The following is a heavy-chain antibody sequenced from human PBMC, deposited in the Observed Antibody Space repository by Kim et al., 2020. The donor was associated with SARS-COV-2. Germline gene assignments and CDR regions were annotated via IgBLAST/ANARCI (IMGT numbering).Heavy chain of an antibody. CDR1: GGSISSSSYY. CDR2: IYYSGST. CDR3: ARDKSVDYYDSSGIDY. D-gene: IGHD3-22*01. J-gene: IGHJ4*02. Sequence: SETLSLTCTVSGGSISSSSYYWGWIRQPPGKGLEWIGSIYYSGSTYYNPSLKSRVTISVDTSKNQFSLKLSSVTAADTAVYYCARDKSVDYYDSSGIDYWGQGTLVTVSS. V-gene: IGHV4-39*07.